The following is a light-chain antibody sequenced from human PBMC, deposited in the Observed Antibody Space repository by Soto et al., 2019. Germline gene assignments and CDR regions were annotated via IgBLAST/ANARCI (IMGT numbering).Light chain of an antibody. Sequence: DIQMTQSPSYLSASVGDRVTITCRASQSISTYVHWYQQKPGKAPQLLIHAASSLQGGVPARFSGSGSGTDVNLTISRLHPEDWATYNGQQSYSIPYVFGEATKLEI. CDR2: AAS. J-gene: IGKJ2*01. CDR3: QQSYSIPYV. CDR1: QSISTY. V-gene: IGKV1-39*01.